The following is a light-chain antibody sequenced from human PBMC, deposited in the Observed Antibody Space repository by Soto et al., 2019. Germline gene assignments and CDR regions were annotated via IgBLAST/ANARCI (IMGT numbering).Light chain of an antibody. V-gene: IGKV3-20*01. CDR3: QQYGSSIT. J-gene: IGKJ5*01. Sequence: ETLFTQSPGTLSLSPGERATLSCRASQSVSSSYLAWYQPKPGQAPRLLIYGASSRATGIPDRFSASGSGTDFTLTIRRLEPEDAAVYYCQQYGSSITFGQGTRLEI. CDR1: QSVSSSY. CDR2: GAS.